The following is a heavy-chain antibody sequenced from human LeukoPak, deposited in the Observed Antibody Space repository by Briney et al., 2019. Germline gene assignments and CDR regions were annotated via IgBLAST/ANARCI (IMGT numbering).Heavy chain of an antibody. Sequence: SVKVSCKASGGTFSNYAISWVRQAPGQGLEWMGGIIPIFGTANYAQKFRGRVTITADKSTRTAYMELSSLRSEDTAVYYCAPTYSTNDAFDIWGQGTMVTVSS. D-gene: IGHD6-13*01. CDR2: IIPIFGTA. J-gene: IGHJ3*02. CDR1: GGTFSNYA. CDR3: APTYSTNDAFDI. V-gene: IGHV1-69*06.